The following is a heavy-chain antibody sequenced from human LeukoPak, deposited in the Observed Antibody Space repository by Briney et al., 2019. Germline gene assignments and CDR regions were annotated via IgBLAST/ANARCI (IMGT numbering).Heavy chain of an antibody. CDR1: GFTFSSYG. J-gene: IGHJ4*02. Sequence: GGTLRLSCGASGFTFSSYGMSWVRQAPGKGLEWVSGIRGSGDSTYYADSVKGRFTISRDNSKNTLYLQMNSLRAEDTAVYYCAKHLALVGATTTYDYWGQGTLAIVSS. CDR3: AKHLALVGATTTYDY. V-gene: IGHV3-23*01. D-gene: IGHD1-26*01. CDR2: IRGSGDST.